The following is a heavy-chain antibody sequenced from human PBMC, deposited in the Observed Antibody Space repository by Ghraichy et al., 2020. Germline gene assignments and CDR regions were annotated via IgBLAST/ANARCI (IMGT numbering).Heavy chain of an antibody. D-gene: IGHD6-13*01. Sequence: SQTLSLTCAISGDSVSSNSAAWNWIRQSPSRGLEWLGRTYYRSKWYNDYAVSVKSRITINPDTSKNQFSLQLNSVTPEDTAVYYCAREEYSSSWYGGEPDYGMDVWGQGTTVTVSS. CDR3: AREEYSSSWYGGEPDYGMDV. CDR2: TYYRSKWYN. V-gene: IGHV6-1*01. CDR1: GDSVSSNSAA. J-gene: IGHJ6*02.